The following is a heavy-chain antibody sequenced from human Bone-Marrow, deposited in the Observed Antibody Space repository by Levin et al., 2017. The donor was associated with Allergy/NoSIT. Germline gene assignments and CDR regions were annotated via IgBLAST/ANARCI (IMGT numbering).Heavy chain of an antibody. J-gene: IGHJ3*02. V-gene: IGHV3-23*01. D-gene: IGHD2-21*02. Sequence: GSLRLSCAASDFTFSFYSMSWVRQGPGKGLEWVSSASNAGDSTYYADSVKGRFIISRDNSKNTLYLQMNSLRAEDTAVYYCTRSMMVATAHHNGPWNAFAIWGQGTAVTVSA. CDR2: ASNAGDST. CDR3: TRSMMVATAHHNGPWNAFAI. CDR1: DFTFSFYS.